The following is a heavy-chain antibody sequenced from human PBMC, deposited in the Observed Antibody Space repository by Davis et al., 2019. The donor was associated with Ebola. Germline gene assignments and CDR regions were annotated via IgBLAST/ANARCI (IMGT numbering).Heavy chain of an antibody. V-gene: IGHV4-61*01. J-gene: IGHJ6*04. Sequence: MPGGSLRLSCTVPGGSVSSGSYYWSWIRQPPGKGLEWIGYIYYSGSTNYNPSLKSRVTISVDTSKNQFSLKLSSVTAADTAVYYCARLWSPHDYCSSTSCSYYYGMDVWGKGTTVTVSS. D-gene: IGHD2-2*01. CDR1: GGSVSSGSYY. CDR2: IYYSGST. CDR3: ARLWSPHDYCSSTSCSYYYGMDV.